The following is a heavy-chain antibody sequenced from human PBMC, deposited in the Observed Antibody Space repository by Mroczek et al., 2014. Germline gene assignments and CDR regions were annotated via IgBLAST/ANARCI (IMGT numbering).Heavy chain of an antibody. CDR3: ARTMVRGPPSDWYFDL. Sequence: VQLLETGPGLVKPSQTLSLTCTVSGGSISSGGYYWSWIRQHPGKGLEWIGYIYYSGSTYYNPSLKSRVTISVDTSKNQFSLKLSSVTAADTAVYYCARTMVRGPPSDWYFDLWGRGTLVTVSS. D-gene: IGHD3-10*01. CDR2: IYYSGST. CDR1: GGSISSGGYY. V-gene: IGHV4-31*03. J-gene: IGHJ2*01.